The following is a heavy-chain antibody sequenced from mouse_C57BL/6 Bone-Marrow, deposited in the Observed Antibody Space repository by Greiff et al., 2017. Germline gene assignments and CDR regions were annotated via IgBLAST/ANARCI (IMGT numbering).Heavy chain of an antibody. CDR1: GYTFTSYW. V-gene: IGHV1-69*01. D-gene: IGHD1-1*01. Sequence: QVQLQQPGAELVMPGASVKLSCKASGYTFTSYWMHWVKQRPGQGLEWIGEIDPSDSYTNYNQKFKGKSTLTVDKSSSTAYLQLSSLPSEDSAVYYCAREGGYYGSSLAYWGQGTLVTVSA. CDR3: AREGGYYGSSLAY. CDR2: IDPSDSYT. J-gene: IGHJ3*01.